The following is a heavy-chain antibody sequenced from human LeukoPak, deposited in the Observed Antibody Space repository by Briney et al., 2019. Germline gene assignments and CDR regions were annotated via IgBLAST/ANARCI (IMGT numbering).Heavy chain of an antibody. CDR2: IYYSGST. CDR1: GGSISSYY. V-gene: IGHV4-59*01. J-gene: IGHJ3*02. CDR3: ARDRVGATLGAFDI. D-gene: IGHD1-26*01. Sequence: PSETLSLTCTVSGGSISSYYWSWIRQPPGKGLEWIGYIYYSGSTNYNPSLKSRVTISVDTSKNQSSLKLSSVTAADTAVYYCARDRVGATLGAFDIWGQGTMVTVSS.